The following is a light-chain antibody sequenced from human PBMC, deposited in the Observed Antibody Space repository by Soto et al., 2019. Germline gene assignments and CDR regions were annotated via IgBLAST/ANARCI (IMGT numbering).Light chain of an antibody. CDR2: AAS. V-gene: IGKV1-39*01. J-gene: IGKJ1*01. CDR3: QHSTTWT. Sequence: DIQMTQSPSSLSASVGDRVTITCRASQGISTYLNWYQQKPGKAPKLLIYAASSLQSGVPSRFSGSGSETDFTLTISSLQPEDFATYSCQHSTTWTFGQGTKVELK. CDR1: QGISTY.